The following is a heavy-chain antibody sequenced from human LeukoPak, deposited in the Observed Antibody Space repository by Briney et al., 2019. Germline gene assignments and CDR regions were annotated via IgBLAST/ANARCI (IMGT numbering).Heavy chain of an antibody. V-gene: IGHV3-21*01. J-gene: IGHJ6*03. CDR3: ARTTADFSADYYMDV. CDR1: GFTFSSYS. Sequence: PGGSLSLSCAASGFTFSSYSMIWVRQAPGKGLEWVSSISSSSSYIYYADSVKGRFTISRDNAKNSLYLQMNSLRAEDTAVYYCARTTADFSADYYMDVWGKGTTVTVSS. CDR2: ISSSSSYI. D-gene: IGHD1-26*01.